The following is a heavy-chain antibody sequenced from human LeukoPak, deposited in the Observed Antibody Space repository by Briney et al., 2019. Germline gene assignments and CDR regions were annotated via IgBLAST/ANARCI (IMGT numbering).Heavy chain of an antibody. CDR3: ARSGKIYFDWLLDY. D-gene: IGHD3-9*01. V-gene: IGHV3-30*04. J-gene: IGHJ4*02. CDR2: ISYDGSNK. Sequence: GGSLRLSCAASGFTFSSYVMHWVRQAPGKGLEWVAFISYDGSNKYYADSVRGRFTISRDNSKNTLYLQMNSLRAEDTAVYYCARSGKIYFDWLLDYWGQGTLVTVSS. CDR1: GFTFSSYV.